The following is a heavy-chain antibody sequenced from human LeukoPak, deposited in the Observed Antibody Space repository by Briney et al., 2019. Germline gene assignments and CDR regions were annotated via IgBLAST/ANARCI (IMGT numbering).Heavy chain of an antibody. CDR2: IDPSDSYT. CDR1: GYSFTSYW. J-gene: IGHJ4*02. Sequence: GKSLRISCKGSGYSFTSYWISWVGPMPGKGLEWMVRIDPSDSYTNYSPSFQGHVTISADKSLSTAYLQWSSLKTSDTAMYYCARLSPYYYDSSGYYPDQNYFDYWGQGTLVTVSS. V-gene: IGHV5-10-1*01. D-gene: IGHD3-22*01. CDR3: ARLSPYYYDSSGYYPDQNYFDY.